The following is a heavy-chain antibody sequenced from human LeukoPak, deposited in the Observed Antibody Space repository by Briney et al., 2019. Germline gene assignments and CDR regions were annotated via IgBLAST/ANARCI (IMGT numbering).Heavy chain of an antibody. Sequence: GGSLRLSCAASGFTFSGYPIHWVRQAPGKGLEWVAVISYDGSNKYYADSVKGRFTISRDNSKNTLYLQMNSLRAEDTAVYYCARDISNYFDYWGQGTLVTVSS. CDR2: ISYDGSNK. V-gene: IGHV3-30-3*01. J-gene: IGHJ4*02. CDR3: ARDISNYFDY. CDR1: GFTFSGYP. D-gene: IGHD3-9*01.